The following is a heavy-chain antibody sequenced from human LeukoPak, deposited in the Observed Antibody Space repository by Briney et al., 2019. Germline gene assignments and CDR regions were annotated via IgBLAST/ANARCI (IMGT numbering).Heavy chain of an antibody. V-gene: IGHV4-34*01. D-gene: IGHD5-24*01. CDR3: ARGRMATMAGPRYLVY. CDR1: GGSFSGYY. Sequence: KSSETLSLTCAVYGGSFSGYYWSWIRQPPGKGLEWIGEINHSGSTNYNPSLKSRVTISVDTSKNQFSLKLSSVTAADTAVYYCARGRMATMAGPRYLVYWGQGTLVTVSS. CDR2: INHSGST. J-gene: IGHJ4*02.